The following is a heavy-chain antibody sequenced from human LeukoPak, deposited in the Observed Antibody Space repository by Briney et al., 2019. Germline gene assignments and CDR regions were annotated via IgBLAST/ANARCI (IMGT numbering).Heavy chain of an antibody. CDR2: IYTSGST. J-gene: IGHJ3*02. Sequence: SETLSLTCTVSGGSISSYYWSWIRQPAGKGLEWIGRIYTSGSTNYNPSLKSRVTMSVDTSKNQFSLKLSSVTAADTAVYYCARDYDFWSGSHDAFDIWGQGTMVTVSS. CDR1: GGSISSYY. D-gene: IGHD3-3*01. V-gene: IGHV4-4*07. CDR3: ARDYDFWSGSHDAFDI.